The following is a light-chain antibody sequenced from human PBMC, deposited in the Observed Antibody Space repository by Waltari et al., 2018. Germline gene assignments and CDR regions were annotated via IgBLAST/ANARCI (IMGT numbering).Light chain of an antibody. Sequence: QSALTQPASVSGSPGQSITISCTGTSSYVGGYNFLSLFQQHPDKAPKLIIYEVTNRPSGVSNRFAGSKSANTASLTISGLQAEDEAEYYCISYTSSSTWVFGGGTMLTVL. CDR1: SSYVGGYNF. V-gene: IGLV2-14*01. CDR3: ISYTSSSTWV. J-gene: IGLJ3*02. CDR2: EVT.